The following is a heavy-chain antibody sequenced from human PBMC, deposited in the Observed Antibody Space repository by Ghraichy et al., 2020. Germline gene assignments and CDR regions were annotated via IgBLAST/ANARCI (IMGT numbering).Heavy chain of an antibody. CDR3: ARGGDGYGNFDY. Sequence: ESLNISCAGSGFTFSGYWMHWVRQAPGKGLVWVSRINSDGSSTSYADSVKGRFTISRDNAKNTLYLQMNSLRAEDTAVYYCARGGDGYGNFDYWGQGTLVPVSS. V-gene: IGHV3-74*01. CDR1: GFTFSGYW. CDR2: INSDGSST. J-gene: IGHJ4*02. D-gene: IGHD5-18*01.